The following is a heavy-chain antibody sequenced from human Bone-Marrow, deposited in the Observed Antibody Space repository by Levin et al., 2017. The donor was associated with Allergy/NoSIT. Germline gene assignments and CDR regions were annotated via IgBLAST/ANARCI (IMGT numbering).Heavy chain of an antibody. V-gene: IGHV3-21*01. Sequence: GGSLRLSCAASGFTFSSYSMNWVRQAPGKGLEWVSSISSSSSYIYYADSVKGRFTISRDNAKNSLYLQMNSLRAEDTAVYYCARGGVVVPAASPWFDPWGQGTLVTVSS. CDR1: GFTFSSYS. J-gene: IGHJ5*02. CDR2: ISSSSSYI. CDR3: ARGGVVVPAASPWFDP. D-gene: IGHD2-2*01.